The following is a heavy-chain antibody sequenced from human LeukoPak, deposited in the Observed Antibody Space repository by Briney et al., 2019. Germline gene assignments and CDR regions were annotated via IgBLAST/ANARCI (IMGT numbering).Heavy chain of an antibody. Sequence: ASVKVSCKASGYTFTGYYMHWVRQAPGQGLEWMGWINPNSGGTNYAQKFQGRVTMTRDTSTSTVYMELSSPRSEDTAVYYCARDLYPYYYDSSGPHYWGQGTLVTVSS. CDR1: GYTFTGYY. CDR2: INPNSGGT. V-gene: IGHV1-2*02. D-gene: IGHD3-22*01. J-gene: IGHJ4*02. CDR3: ARDLYPYYYDSSGPHY.